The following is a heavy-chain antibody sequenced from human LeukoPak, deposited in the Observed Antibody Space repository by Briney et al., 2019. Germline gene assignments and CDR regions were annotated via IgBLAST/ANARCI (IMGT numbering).Heavy chain of an antibody. CDR2: IYYSGST. Sequence: SETLSLTCTVSGGSISSHYWSWIRQPPGKGLEWIGYIYYSGSTNYNPSLKSRVTISVDTSKNQFSLKLSSVTAADTAVYYCARVGFGTYYDFWSGYYFDYWGQGTLVTVSS. D-gene: IGHD3-3*01. V-gene: IGHV4-59*11. J-gene: IGHJ4*02. CDR3: ARVGFGTYYDFWSGYYFDY. CDR1: GGSISSHY.